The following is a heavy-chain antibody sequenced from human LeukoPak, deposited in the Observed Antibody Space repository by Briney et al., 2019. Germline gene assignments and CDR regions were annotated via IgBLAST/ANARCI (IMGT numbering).Heavy chain of an antibody. V-gene: IGHV3-48*01. D-gene: IGHD3-10*01. CDR1: GFTFSSYS. Sequence: GGSLRLSCAASGFTFSSYSMNWVRQAPGKGLEWVSYISSSSSTIYYADSVKGRFTISRDNAKNSLYLQMNSLRAEDTAVYYCAKAFGMIDYYYYYMDVWGKGTTVTVSS. CDR2: ISSSSSTI. CDR3: AKAFGMIDYYYYYMDV. J-gene: IGHJ6*03.